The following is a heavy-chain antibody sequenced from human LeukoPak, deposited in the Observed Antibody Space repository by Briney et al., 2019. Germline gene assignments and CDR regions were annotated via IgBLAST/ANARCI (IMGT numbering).Heavy chain of an antibody. J-gene: IGHJ4*02. CDR1: GFTFSSYW. Sequence: GGSLRLSCAASGFTFSSYWMSWVRQAPGKGLEWVANIKQDGSKKYYVDSVKGRFTISRDNAKNSLYLQMNSLRAEDTAVYYCAKAPVTTCSGAYCYPFDYWGQGTLVTVSS. CDR2: IKQDGSKK. D-gene: IGHD2-15*01. V-gene: IGHV3-7*01. CDR3: AKAPVTTCSGAYCYPFDY.